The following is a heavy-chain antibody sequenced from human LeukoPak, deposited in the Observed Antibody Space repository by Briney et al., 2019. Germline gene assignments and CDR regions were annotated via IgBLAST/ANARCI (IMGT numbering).Heavy chain of an antibody. Sequence: ASVKVSCKASGYTFTSYYMHWVRQAPGQGLEWMGIINPSGGSTSYAQKFQGRVTMTRDTSTSTVYMELSSLRSEDTAVYYCARDPAGASAYYYYYGMDVWGQGTTVTVSS. CDR1: GYTFTSYY. D-gene: IGHD1-26*01. CDR3: ARDPAGASAYYYYYGMDV. J-gene: IGHJ6*02. V-gene: IGHV1-46*01. CDR2: INPSGGST.